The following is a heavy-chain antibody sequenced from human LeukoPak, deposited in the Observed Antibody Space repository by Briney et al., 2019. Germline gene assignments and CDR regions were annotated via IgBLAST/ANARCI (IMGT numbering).Heavy chain of an antibody. Sequence: SETLSLTCTVSGGSISSYYWSWIRQPPGKGLEWIGYIYYSGSTNYNPSLKSRVTISVDTSKNQFSLKLSSVTAADTAVYYCARHGPKQVAHYYYYMDVWGKGTTVTVSS. V-gene: IGHV4-59*01. D-gene: IGHD5-12*01. CDR2: IYYSGST. CDR1: GGSISSYY. J-gene: IGHJ6*03. CDR3: ARHGPKQVAHYYYYMDV.